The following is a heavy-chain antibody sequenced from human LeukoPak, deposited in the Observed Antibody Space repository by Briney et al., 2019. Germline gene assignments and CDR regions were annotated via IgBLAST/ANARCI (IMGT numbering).Heavy chain of an antibody. CDR2: ISTNNGDT. Sequence: GASVKVSCKASGYTFTSNGISWVRQAPGQGLEWMGWISTNNGDTKYGKKFQGRVIMTTDTSTSTAYMEVRSLRSDDTAVYYCARSTTYYDFWSGPRGAFDIWGQGTMVTVSS. CDR1: GYTFTSNG. J-gene: IGHJ3*02. V-gene: IGHV1-18*01. D-gene: IGHD3-3*01. CDR3: ARSTTYYDFWSGPRGAFDI.